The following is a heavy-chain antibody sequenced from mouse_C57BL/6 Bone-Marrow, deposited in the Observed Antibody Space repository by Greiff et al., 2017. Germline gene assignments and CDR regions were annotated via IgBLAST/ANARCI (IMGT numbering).Heavy chain of an antibody. CDR2: IYPRSGNT. CDR1: GYTFTSYG. D-gene: IGHD1-1*01. CDR3: ARYRYYFDY. J-gene: IGHJ2*01. V-gene: IGHV1-81*01. Sequence: VKLMESGAELARPGASVKLSCKASGYTFTSYGISWVKQRTGQGLEWIGEIYPRSGNTYYNEKFKGKATLTADKSSSTAYMELRSLTSEDSAVYFCARYRYYFDYWGQGTTRTVSS.